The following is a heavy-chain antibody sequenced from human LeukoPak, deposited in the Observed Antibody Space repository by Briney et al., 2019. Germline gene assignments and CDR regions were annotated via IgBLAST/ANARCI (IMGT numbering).Heavy chain of an antibody. CDR3: ARSLRDAFDI. CDR2: LSGTGRYI. J-gene: IGHJ3*02. V-gene: IGHV3-21*06. Sequence: GGSLRLSCAASGFTFSSYTMNWVRQAPGKGLEWVSSLSGTGRYIYYADLMKGRFTFSRDNAKNSLYLQMNSLRAEDTAVYYCARSLRDAFDIWGQGTMVTVSS. CDR1: GFTFSSYT.